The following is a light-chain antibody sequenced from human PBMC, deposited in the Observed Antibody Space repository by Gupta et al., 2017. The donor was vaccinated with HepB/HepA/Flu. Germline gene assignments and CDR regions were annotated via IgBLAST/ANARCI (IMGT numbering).Light chain of an antibody. J-gene: IGKJ1*01. CDR1: QSVSGSY. CDR3: QQYGSSPWT. V-gene: IGKV3-20*01. Sequence: EIVLTQSPGTLSLSPGERATLSCRASQSVSGSYLAWYQQKPGQAPRLLIYGASSRATSIPDRFSGSGSGTDCTLTISRLETEDFAVYYCQQYGSSPWTFGQGTKVEIK. CDR2: GAS.